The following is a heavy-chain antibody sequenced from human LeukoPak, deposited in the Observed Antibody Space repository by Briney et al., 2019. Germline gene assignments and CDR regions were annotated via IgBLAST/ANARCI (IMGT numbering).Heavy chain of an antibody. Sequence: GGSLRLSCAASGFTFSSYAMSWVRQAPGKGLEWVSAISSSGGSTYYADSVKGRFTISRDNSKNTLYLQMNSLRAEDTAVYYCAKFPYYDFWSGPGGFDYWGQGTLVTVSS. V-gene: IGHV3-23*01. CDR2: ISSSGGST. CDR1: GFTFSSYA. J-gene: IGHJ4*02. CDR3: AKFPYYDFWSGPGGFDY. D-gene: IGHD3-3*01.